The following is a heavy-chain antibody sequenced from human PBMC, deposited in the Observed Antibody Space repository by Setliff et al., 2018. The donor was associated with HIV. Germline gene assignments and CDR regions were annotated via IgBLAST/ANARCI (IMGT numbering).Heavy chain of an antibody. CDR3: ARQFLDWSKDYYSRYYMDV. V-gene: IGHV1-2*02. CDR2: INPNSGGT. J-gene: IGHJ6*03. CDR1: GYSFTGYY. Sequence: ASVKVSCKASGYSFTGYYIHWMRQAPGQGPEWLGWINPNSGGTNYAQKFQGRVTMTRDTSISTASMDLRSLRSDDTAVYYCARQFLDWSKDYYSRYYMDVWGKGTTVTVS. D-gene: IGHD3-3*01.